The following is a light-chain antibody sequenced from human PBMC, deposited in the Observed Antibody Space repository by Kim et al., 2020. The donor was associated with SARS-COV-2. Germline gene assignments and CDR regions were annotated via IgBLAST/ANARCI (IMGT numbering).Light chain of an antibody. Sequence: VPPGGRATLSCRPSQSVGTNVAWYQQKPGQAPRLLIYGASTRATGIPARFSGSGSGTEFTLSISSLQSEDFAIYHCQQHNNWPRTFGQGTKVDIK. CDR2: GAS. J-gene: IGKJ1*01. CDR3: QQHNNWPRT. CDR1: QSVGTN. V-gene: IGKV3D-15*01.